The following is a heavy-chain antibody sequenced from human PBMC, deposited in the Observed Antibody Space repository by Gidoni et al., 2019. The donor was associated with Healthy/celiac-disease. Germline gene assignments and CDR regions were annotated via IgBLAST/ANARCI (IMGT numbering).Heavy chain of an antibody. CDR3: ARGGPGGDYGDY. D-gene: IGHD2-15*01. Sequence: EVQLVESGGGLVKPGGSLRLSCAASGSTFSRYSMHWVHQAPGKGLECVSSFSSCSSYIYYADSVKGRFTISRDNAKNSLCLQMNSLRAEDTAVYYCARGGPGGDYGDYWGQGTLVTVSS. V-gene: IGHV3-21*01. J-gene: IGHJ4*02. CDR2: FSSCSSYI. CDR1: GSTFSRYS.